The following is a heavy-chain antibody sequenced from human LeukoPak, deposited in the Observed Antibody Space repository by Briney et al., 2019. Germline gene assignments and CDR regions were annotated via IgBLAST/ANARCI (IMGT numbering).Heavy chain of an antibody. D-gene: IGHD5-12*01. Sequence: SETLSLTCTVSGGSISSYYWSWIRQPPGKGQEWIGYIYYSGSANYNPSLKSRVTISVDTSKNQFSLKLSSVTAADTAVYYCASISGNSGYDYEGDYWGQGTLVTVSS. J-gene: IGHJ4*02. CDR1: GGSISSYY. CDR2: IYYSGSA. CDR3: ASISGNSGYDYEGDY. V-gene: IGHV4-59*01.